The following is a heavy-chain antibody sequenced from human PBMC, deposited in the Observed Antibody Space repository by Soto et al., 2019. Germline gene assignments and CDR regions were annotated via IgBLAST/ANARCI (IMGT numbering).Heavy chain of an antibody. CDR3: AKVGYSSSSFGMDL. CDR1: GFTFSSYA. J-gene: IGHJ6*02. D-gene: IGHD6-13*01. Sequence: EVQLLESGGGLVQPGGSLRLSCAASGFTFSSYAMSWVRQAPGKGLEWVSAISGSGGSTYYADSVKGRFTISRDNSKNTLYLQMNCLRAEDTAVYYCAKVGYSSSSFGMDLWGQGTTVTVSS. CDR2: ISGSGGST. V-gene: IGHV3-23*01.